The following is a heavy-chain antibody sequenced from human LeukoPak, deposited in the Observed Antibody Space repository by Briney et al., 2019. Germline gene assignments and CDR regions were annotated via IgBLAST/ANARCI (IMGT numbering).Heavy chain of an antibody. J-gene: IGHJ6*03. CDR1: GYSISSGYY. CDR3: ASLQRYGYMDV. Sequence: SETLSLTCTVSGYSISSGYYWGWIRQPPGKGLEWIGSIYYSGSTYYNPSLKSRVTISVDTSKNQFSLKLSSVTAADTAVYYCASLQRYGYMDVWGKGTTVTISS. V-gene: IGHV4-38-2*02. CDR2: IYYSGST. D-gene: IGHD4-17*01.